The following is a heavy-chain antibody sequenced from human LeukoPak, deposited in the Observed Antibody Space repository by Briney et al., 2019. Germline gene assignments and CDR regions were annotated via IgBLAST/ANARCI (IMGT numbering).Heavy chain of an antibody. CDR1: GFTFSSYS. D-gene: IGHD3-10*01. V-gene: IGHV3-21*01. Sequence: PGGSLRLSCAASGFTFSSYSMNWVRQAPGKGLEWVSSISSSSSYIYYADSVKGRFTISRDNSKNSLYLQMSSLRAEDTAVYYCARDMKPSVRWVIDNWDQGTLVTVSA. CDR3: ARDMKPSVRWVIDN. J-gene: IGHJ4*02. CDR2: ISSSSSYI.